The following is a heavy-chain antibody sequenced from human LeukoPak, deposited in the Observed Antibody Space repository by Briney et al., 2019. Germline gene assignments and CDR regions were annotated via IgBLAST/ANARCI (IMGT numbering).Heavy chain of an antibody. CDR3: ARVPMSWYFDL. Sequence: GGSLRLSCAASGFTFSSYSMNWVRQAPGKGLEWVSSISSSSSYIYYADSVKSRFTISRDNAKNSLYLQMNSLRAEDTAVYYCARVPMSWYFDLWGRGTLVTVSS. CDR2: ISSSSSYI. J-gene: IGHJ2*01. V-gene: IGHV3-21*01. CDR1: GFTFSSYS.